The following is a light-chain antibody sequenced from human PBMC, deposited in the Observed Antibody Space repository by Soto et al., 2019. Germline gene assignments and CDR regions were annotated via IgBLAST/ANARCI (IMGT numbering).Light chain of an antibody. CDR1: RYIRTD. V-gene: IGKV1-6*02. J-gene: IGKJ1*01. CDR3: LQDYNYPWT. Sequence: AIQKTQDPSSLSASVGDRVTITCRASRYIRTDVSWYQQRPGQAPKVLIYVASHLQSGVPSRFSGSGYGTDFSLTICSLQLEDVATYYCLQDYNYPWTSGHGTKVDIK. CDR2: VAS.